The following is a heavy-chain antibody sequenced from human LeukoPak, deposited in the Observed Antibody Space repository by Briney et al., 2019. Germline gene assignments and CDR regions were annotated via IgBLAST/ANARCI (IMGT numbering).Heavy chain of an antibody. CDR2: INHSGST. V-gene: IGHV4-34*01. D-gene: IGHD1-14*01. CDR3: ARGTNKGAFDI. CDR1: GGSFSGYN. J-gene: IGHJ3*02. Sequence: SETLSLTCAVYGGSFSGYNWSWIRQPPGKGLEWSGEINHSGSTNYNPSLKSRGTISVDTSKSQFSLKLSSVTAADTAVYYCARGTNKGAFDIWGQGTMVTVS.